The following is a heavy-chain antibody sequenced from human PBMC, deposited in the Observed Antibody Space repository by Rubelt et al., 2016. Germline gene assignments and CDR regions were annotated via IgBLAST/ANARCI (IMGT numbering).Heavy chain of an antibody. Sequence: GWVSYISSSSSTIYYADSVKGRFTISRDNSKNTLYLQMNSLRAEDTAVYYCARDGYYDSSGYYFGWEHDAFDIWGQGTMVTVSS. V-gene: IGHV3-48*01. D-gene: IGHD3-22*01. CDR2: ISSSSSTI. J-gene: IGHJ3*02. CDR3: ARDGYYDSSGYYFGWEHDAFDI.